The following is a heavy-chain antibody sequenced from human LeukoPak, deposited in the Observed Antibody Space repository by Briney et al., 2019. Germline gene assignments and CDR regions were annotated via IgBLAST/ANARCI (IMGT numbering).Heavy chain of an antibody. CDR1: GGSISSSSYY. V-gene: IGHV4-39*01. CDR3: ARHRIAVAGPRAYYYYYGMDV. CDR2: IYYSGST. D-gene: IGHD6-19*01. J-gene: IGHJ6*02. Sequence: SETLSLTCTVSGGSISSSSYYWGWLRQPPGTGLEWIGSIYYSGSTYYNPSLKSRVTISVDTSKNQFSLKLSSLTAADTAVYYCARHRIAVAGPRAYYYYYGMDVWGQGTTVTVSS.